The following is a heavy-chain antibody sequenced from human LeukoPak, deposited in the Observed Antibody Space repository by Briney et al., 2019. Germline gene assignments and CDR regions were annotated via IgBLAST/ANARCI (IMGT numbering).Heavy chain of an antibody. CDR1: GGSFSGYY. D-gene: IGHD3-22*01. Sequence: SETLSLTCAVYGGSFSGYYWSWIRQPPGKGLEWIGETNHSGSTNYNPSLKSRVTISVDTSKNQFSLKLSSVTAADTAVYYCARAENYYDDAFDIWGQGTMVTVSS. CDR2: TNHSGST. CDR3: ARAENYYDDAFDI. J-gene: IGHJ3*02. V-gene: IGHV4-34*01.